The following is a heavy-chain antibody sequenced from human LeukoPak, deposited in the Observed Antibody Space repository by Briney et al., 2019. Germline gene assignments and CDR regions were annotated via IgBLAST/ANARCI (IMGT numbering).Heavy chain of an antibody. Sequence: SETLSLTCTVSGGSISSSSYYWGWIRQPPGKGLEWIGTIYYSGSTYYNPSLKSRVTISVDTSKNQFSLNLSSVTAADTAVYYCARQGLRFLDPGAFDIWGQGTMVTVSS. D-gene: IGHD3-3*01. CDR2: IYYSGST. CDR3: ARQGLRFLDPGAFDI. CDR1: GGSISSSSYY. V-gene: IGHV4-39*01. J-gene: IGHJ3*02.